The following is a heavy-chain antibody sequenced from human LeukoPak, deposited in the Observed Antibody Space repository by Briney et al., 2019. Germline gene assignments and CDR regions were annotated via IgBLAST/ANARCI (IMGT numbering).Heavy chain of an antibody. CDR2: IYYSGST. CDR3: AGTMLYSSGWNDY. V-gene: IGHV4-59*08. Sequence: SETLSLTCTVSCGSISSYYWSWIRQPPGKGLEWIGYIYYSGSTNYNPSLKSRVTISVDTSKNQFSLKLSSVTAADTAVYYCAGTMLYSSGWNDYWGQGTLVTVSS. D-gene: IGHD6-19*01. J-gene: IGHJ4*02. CDR1: CGSISSYY.